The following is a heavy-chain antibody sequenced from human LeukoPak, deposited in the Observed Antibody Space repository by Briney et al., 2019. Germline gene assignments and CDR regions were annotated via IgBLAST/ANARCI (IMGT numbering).Heavy chain of an antibody. Sequence: ASVKVSCKASGYTFTSYGISWVRQAPGQGLEWMGWISAYNGNTNYAQKLQGRVTMTTDTSTSTAYMELRSLRSDDTAVYYCARDSDSGSYSSPGREFDYWGQGTLVTVSS. CDR3: ARDSDSGSYSSPGREFDY. J-gene: IGHJ4*02. CDR1: GYTFTSYG. D-gene: IGHD1-26*01. CDR2: ISAYNGNT. V-gene: IGHV1-18*01.